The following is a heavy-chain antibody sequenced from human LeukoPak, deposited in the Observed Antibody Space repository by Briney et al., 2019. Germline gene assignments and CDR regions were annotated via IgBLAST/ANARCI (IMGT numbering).Heavy chain of an antibody. V-gene: IGHV3-48*02. CDR1: GFTSSSYG. Sequence: PGGSLRLSCAASGFTSSSYGMIWVRQAPGKGLEWVSYISSSSTSIYYADSVKGRFTISRDNAKNSLYLQMNSLRDEDTAVYYCARDSSYAFDYWGQGALVTVSS. CDR3: ARDSSYAFDY. J-gene: IGHJ4*02. D-gene: IGHD2-2*01. CDR2: ISSSSTSI.